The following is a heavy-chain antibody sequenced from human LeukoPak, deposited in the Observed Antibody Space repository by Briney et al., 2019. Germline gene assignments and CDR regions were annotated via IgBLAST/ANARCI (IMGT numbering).Heavy chain of an antibody. Sequence: PGGSLRLSCAASGFTFSSYGMHWVRQAPGKGLEWVAFIRYDGSNKYYADSVKGRFTISRDNSKNTLYLQMNSLRAEDTAVYYCAKESARYFDWLLSQFDYWGQGTLVPVSS. CDR3: AKESARYFDWLLSQFDY. CDR1: GFTFSSYG. V-gene: IGHV3-30*02. D-gene: IGHD3-9*01. J-gene: IGHJ4*02. CDR2: IRYDGSNK.